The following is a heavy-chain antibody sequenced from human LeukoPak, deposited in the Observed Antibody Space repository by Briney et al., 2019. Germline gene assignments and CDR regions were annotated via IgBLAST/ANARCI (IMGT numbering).Heavy chain of an antibody. CDR1: GFTFSTYW. J-gene: IGHJ4*02. CDR2: IKLDGSEK. CDR3: ARDNVRLFDY. Sequence: GGSLRLSCALSGFTFSTYWMSWLRQAPGKGLEWVANIKLDGSEKYYVDSVKGRFTISRDNSKNSLYLQMNSLRAEDTAVYYCARDNVRLFDYWGRGTLVTVSS. V-gene: IGHV3-7*01. D-gene: IGHD6-6*01.